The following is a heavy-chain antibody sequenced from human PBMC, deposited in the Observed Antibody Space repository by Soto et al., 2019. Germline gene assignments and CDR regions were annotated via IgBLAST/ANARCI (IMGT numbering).Heavy chain of an antibody. CDR1: GCSFSRYW. V-gene: IGHV3-23*01. CDR3: AKDQGSSWYEIDY. CDR2: ISGSGGST. J-gene: IGHJ4*02. D-gene: IGHD6-13*01. Sequence: GGSLRLSCAASGCSFSRYWMHWVRRAPGKGLEWVSTISGSGGSTYYADSVKGRFTIARDNSKNTLYLQMNSLRAEDTAVYYCAKDQGSSWYEIDYWGQGTLVTVSS.